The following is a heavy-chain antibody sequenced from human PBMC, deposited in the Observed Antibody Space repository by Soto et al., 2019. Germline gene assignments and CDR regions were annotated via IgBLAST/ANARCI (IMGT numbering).Heavy chain of an antibody. D-gene: IGHD3-22*01. Sequence: GGSLRLSCAASGFTFSSYSMNWVRQSPGKGLEWVSYISSSSSTIYYADSVKGRFTISRDNAKNSLYLQMNSLRDEDTAVYYCASGYDSSGYYYGQPLDYWGQGTLVTVSS. CDR2: ISSSSSTI. CDR1: GFTFSSYS. J-gene: IGHJ4*02. CDR3: ASGYDSSGYYYGQPLDY. V-gene: IGHV3-48*02.